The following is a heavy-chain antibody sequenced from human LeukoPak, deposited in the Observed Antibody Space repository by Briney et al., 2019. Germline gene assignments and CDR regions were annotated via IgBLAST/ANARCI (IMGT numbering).Heavy chain of an antibody. CDR1: GGSISSYY. CDR2: IYYSGST. CDR3: ARVVDYGDYYFDY. V-gene: IGHV4-59*01. Sequence: SETLSLTCTVSGGSISSYYWSWIRQPPGKGLEGIGYIYYSGSTNYNPSLRSRVTISVDTSKNQFSLKLSSVTAADTAVYYCARVVDYGDYYFDYWGQGTLVTVSS. J-gene: IGHJ4*02. D-gene: IGHD4-17*01.